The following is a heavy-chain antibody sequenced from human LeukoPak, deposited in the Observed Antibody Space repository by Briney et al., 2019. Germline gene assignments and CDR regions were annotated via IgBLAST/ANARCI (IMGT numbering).Heavy chain of an antibody. CDR3: ATIGYGSSFDY. J-gene: IGHJ4*02. D-gene: IGHD5-18*01. CDR2: ISGDGGST. CDR1: GFTFDDYA. V-gene: IGHV3-43*02. Sequence: PGGSLRLSCAASGFTFDDYAMHWVRQAPGEGLEWVSLISGDGGSTYYADSVKGRFTISRDNSKNSLYLQMNSLRTEDTALYYCATIGYGSSFDYWGQGTLVTVSS.